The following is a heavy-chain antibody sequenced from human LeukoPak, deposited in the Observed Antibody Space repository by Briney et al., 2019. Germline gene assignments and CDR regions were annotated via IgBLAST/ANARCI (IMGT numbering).Heavy chain of an antibody. V-gene: IGHV3-23*01. D-gene: IGHD6-13*01. J-gene: IGHJ4*02. CDR3: AKVGAGSSWYWFDY. CDR1: GFTFSSYS. CDR2: ISGSGGST. Sequence: GGSLRLSCAASGFTFSSYSMNWVRQAPGKGLEWVSGISGSGGSTYYADSVKGRFTISRDNSKNTLYLQMNSLRAEDTAVYYCAKVGAGSSWYWFDYWGQGTLVTVSS.